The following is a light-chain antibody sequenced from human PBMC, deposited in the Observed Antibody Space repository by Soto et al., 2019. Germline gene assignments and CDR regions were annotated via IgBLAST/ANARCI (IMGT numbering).Light chain of an antibody. Sequence: DVQMAQSTSTLSASVGDRVTITCRASQTISSWLAWYQQKPGKAPKLLIYKASTLKSGVPSRFSGSGSGTEFTLTISSLQPDDFATYYCQHYKSDSEAFGQGTKVEI. V-gene: IGKV1-5*03. J-gene: IGKJ1*01. CDR3: QHYKSDSEA. CDR2: KAS. CDR1: QTISSW.